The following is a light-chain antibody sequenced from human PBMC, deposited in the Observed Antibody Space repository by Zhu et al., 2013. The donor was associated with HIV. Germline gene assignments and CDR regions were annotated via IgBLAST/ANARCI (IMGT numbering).Light chain of an antibody. J-gene: IGKJ2*01. Sequence: EIVLTQSPGTLSLSPGERATLSCRTSQSVSSRHIVWYQQKPGQAPRLLIYGASSRATGIPHRFSGSGSGTDFTLTIDRLEPEDFAVYYCQQRTNWPPYNFGQGTKLEIK. CDR2: GAS. CDR3: QQRTNWPPYN. CDR1: QSVSSRH. V-gene: IGKV3D-20*02.